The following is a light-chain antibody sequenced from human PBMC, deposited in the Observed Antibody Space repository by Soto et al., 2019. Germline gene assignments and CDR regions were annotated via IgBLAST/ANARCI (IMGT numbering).Light chain of an antibody. CDR1: SSNVGSYNL. V-gene: IGLV2-23*02. CDR2: EVS. J-gene: IGLJ1*01. CDR3: CSYAGSYTYV. Sequence: QSVLTQPASVYGSPGQSITISCTGTSSNVGSYNLVSWYQQHPGKAPKLMIYEVSKRPSGVSNRFSGSKSGNTASLTISGLQAEDEADYHCCSYAGSYTYVFGPGTKVTV.